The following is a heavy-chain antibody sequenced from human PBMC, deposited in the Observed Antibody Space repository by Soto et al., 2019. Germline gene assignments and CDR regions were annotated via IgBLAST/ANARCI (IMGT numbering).Heavy chain of an antibody. CDR3: ARDLTTGTRSFDY. Sequence: EVQLVESGGGLVKPGGSLRLSCAASGFTFSSYSMNWVRQAPGKGLEWVSSISSSSSYIYYADSVKGRITISRDNAKNSLYMQIKSLSVEDRAVYYCARDLTTGTRSFDYWVQGTLVTVSS. CDR1: GFTFSSYS. D-gene: IGHD6-13*01. CDR2: ISSSSSYI. V-gene: IGHV3-21*01. J-gene: IGHJ4*02.